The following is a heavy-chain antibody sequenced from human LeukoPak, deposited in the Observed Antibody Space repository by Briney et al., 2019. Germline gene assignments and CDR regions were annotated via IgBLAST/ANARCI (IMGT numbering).Heavy chain of an antibody. CDR2: IKEDGSEK. V-gene: IGHV3-7*03. CDR3: TTESFGSSSPD. CDR1: GFTFSSYA. Sequence: GGSLRLSCAASGFTFSSYAMSWVRQAPGKGLEWVANIKEDGSEKYYVDSVKGRFTISRDNAKNSLNLQMTSLKTEDTAVYYCTTESFGSSSPDWGQGTLVTVSS. J-gene: IGHJ4*02. D-gene: IGHD6-6*01.